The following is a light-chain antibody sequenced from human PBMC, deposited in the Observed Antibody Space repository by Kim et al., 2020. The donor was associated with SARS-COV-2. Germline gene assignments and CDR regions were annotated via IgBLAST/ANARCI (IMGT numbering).Light chain of an antibody. V-gene: IGLV3-21*01. J-gene: IGLJ1*01. CDR2: YHS. CDR1: NCGGHC. CDR3: HVWHTDTEHYA. Sequence: AAGHTARFVCGVNNCGGHCLCWYEKKPCQAPVLLMYYHSARPSVTPERFSGFKSANTATLTNSRVEAGDESDYFCHVWHTDTEHYAFGSGNKVTVL.